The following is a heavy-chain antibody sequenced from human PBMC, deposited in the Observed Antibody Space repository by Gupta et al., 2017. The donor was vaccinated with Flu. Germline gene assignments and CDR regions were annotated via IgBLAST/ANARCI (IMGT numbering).Heavy chain of an antibody. J-gene: IGHJ5*02. Sequence: ELQLVQSGAAGTKPGESLRLSCKGSGSPFLSSWITWVRQMPGKGLEWMGRIYPSESYTNYSPSFQGHVSISSDKSLNTSYLQWSGLEASDTAMYFLARHGGGDPQIWDHAVMKIYCLDTWGQGTLVTVSS. D-gene: IGHD2-21*02. CDR3: ARHGGGDPQIWDHAVMKIYCLDT. V-gene: IGHV5-10-1*01. CDR1: GSPFLSSW. CDR2: IYPSESYT.